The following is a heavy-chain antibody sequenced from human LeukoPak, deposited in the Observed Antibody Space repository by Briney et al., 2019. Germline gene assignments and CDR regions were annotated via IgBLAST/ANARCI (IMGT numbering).Heavy chain of an antibody. CDR1: GFTFSSYW. CDR3: ARDQSYYYDSSDRWFDP. CDR2: IKQDGSEK. J-gene: IGHJ5*02. D-gene: IGHD3-22*01. Sequence: GGSLRLSCAASGFTFSSYWMSWVRQAPGKGLEWVANIKQDGSEKYYADSVKGRFTISRDNAKNSLYLQMNSLRAEDTAVYYCARDQSYYYDSSDRWFDPWGQGTLVTVSS. V-gene: IGHV3-7*01.